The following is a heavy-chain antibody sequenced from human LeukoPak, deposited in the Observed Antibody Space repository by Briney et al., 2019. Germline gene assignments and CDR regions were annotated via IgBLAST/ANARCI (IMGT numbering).Heavy chain of an antibody. D-gene: IGHD3-22*01. V-gene: IGHV4-34*01. J-gene: IGHJ5*02. CDR2: INHSGST. Sequence: PSETLSLTCDVYGGSFSGYYWSWIRQPPGKGLEWIGEINHSGSTNYNPSLKSRVTISVDTSKNQFSLKLSSVTAADTAVYYCASRLIEYYDSSGYYPWGQGTLVTVSS. CDR3: ASRLIEYYDSSGYYP. CDR1: GGSFSGYY.